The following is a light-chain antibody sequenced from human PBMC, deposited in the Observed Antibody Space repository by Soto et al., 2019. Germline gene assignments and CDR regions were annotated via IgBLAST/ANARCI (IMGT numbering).Light chain of an antibody. J-gene: IGLJ2*01. CDR2: DVT. Sequence: QSALTQPASVSESPGQSITIPCAGTSSDVGGYNYVSWYQQYPGKAPKLIIYDVTNRPSGVSNRFSGSKSGNTASLTISWLQAEDEANYSCSSYASSSTLVLFGGGTKLTVL. CDR3: SSYASSSTLVL. V-gene: IGLV2-14*01. CDR1: SSDVGGYNY.